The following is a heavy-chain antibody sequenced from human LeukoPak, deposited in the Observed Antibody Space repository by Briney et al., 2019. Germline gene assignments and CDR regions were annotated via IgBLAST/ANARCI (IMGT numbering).Heavy chain of an antibody. D-gene: IGHD4-17*01. CDR3: ASTQKDYGDTPYFDY. CDR2: IYYSGTT. J-gene: IGHJ4*02. CDR1: GGSIGVYY. Sequence: SETLSLTCTVSGGSIGVYYWSWIRQPPGKGLEWIGYIYYSGTTDYNPSLKSRVTTSVDTSINQFSLKLSSVTAADTAIYYCASTQKDYGDTPYFDYWGQGTLVTVSS. V-gene: IGHV4-59*08.